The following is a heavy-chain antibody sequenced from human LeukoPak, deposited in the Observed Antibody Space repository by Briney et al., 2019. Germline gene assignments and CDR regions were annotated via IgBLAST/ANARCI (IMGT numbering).Heavy chain of an antibody. CDR3: ARGGGAVSGYWYFDL. CDR2: ISYDGSNK. CDR1: GFTFSTYA. Sequence: PGRSLRLSCAAPGFTFSTYALHWVRQAPGKGLDWVAVISYDGSNKYYADSVKGRFTISRDNSENTVFLQMNSLRPDDTAVYYCARGGGAVSGYWYFDLWGRGALVTVSS. J-gene: IGHJ2*01. D-gene: IGHD6-19*01. V-gene: IGHV3-30-3*01.